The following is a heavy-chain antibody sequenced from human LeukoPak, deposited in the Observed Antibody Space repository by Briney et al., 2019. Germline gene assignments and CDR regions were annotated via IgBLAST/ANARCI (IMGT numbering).Heavy chain of an antibody. J-gene: IGHJ4*02. CDR3: ARDPGFGEFVS. D-gene: IGHD3-10*01. Sequence: PGGSLRLSCAASGFTFSSYSMHWVRQAPGKGLEWVSYISISSTTKYYADSVKGRFTISRDNAKNSLYLQMNSLRPEDTAVYHCARDPGFGEFVSWGQGTLVTVSS. V-gene: IGHV3-48*01. CDR2: ISISSTTK. CDR1: GFTFSSYS.